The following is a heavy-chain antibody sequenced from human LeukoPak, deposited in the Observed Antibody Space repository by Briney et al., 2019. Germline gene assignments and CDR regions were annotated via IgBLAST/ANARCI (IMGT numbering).Heavy chain of an antibody. J-gene: IGHJ4*02. D-gene: IGHD4-23*01. CDR2: IRSKTYGGTT. Sequence: PGGSLRLSCTASGFTFGDYAMSWFRQAPGKGLEWVGFIRSKTYGGTTEYAASVKGRFTISRDDSKSIAYLQVNSLKTEDTAVYYCTRPYGGTSPYWGQGTLVTVSS. CDR3: TRPYGGTSPY. CDR1: GFTFGDYA. V-gene: IGHV3-49*03.